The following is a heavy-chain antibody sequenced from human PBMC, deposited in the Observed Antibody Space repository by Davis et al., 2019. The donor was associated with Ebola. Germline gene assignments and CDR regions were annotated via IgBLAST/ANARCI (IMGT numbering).Heavy chain of an antibody. V-gene: IGHV1-69*13. CDR3: ARDFDGGNYYFDY. D-gene: IGHD3-9*01. CDR1: GGSFSSHP. J-gene: IGHJ4*02. CDR2: IIPSFDTP. Sequence: SVKVSCKTSGGSFSSHPISWVRQAPRQGLEWMGGIIPSFDTPHYAQKFQGRITITADASTCTAYMELSSLRSEDTATYFCARDFDGGNYYFDYWGPGTPVTVSS.